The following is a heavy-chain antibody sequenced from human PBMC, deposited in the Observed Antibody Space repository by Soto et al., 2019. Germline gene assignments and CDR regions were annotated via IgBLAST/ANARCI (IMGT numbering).Heavy chain of an antibody. Sequence: GGSLRLSCAASGFTFSSYGMHWVRQAPGKGLEWVAVISYDGSNKYYADSVKGRFTISRDNSKNTLYLQMNSLRAEDTAVYYCAKDASPEQWLVPFGAFDIWGQGTMVTVSS. V-gene: IGHV3-30*18. D-gene: IGHD6-19*01. CDR1: GFTFSSYG. CDR3: AKDASPEQWLVPFGAFDI. J-gene: IGHJ3*02. CDR2: ISYDGSNK.